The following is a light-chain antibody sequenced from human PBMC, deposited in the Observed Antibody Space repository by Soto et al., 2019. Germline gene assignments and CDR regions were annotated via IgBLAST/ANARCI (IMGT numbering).Light chain of an antibody. V-gene: IGLV2-14*01. CDR2: EVS. CDR3: SSYTRDTLI. J-gene: IGLJ2*01. Sequence: QSALTQPAAVSGSPGQSITISCTGTSSDVGGYDYVSWYQQHPGKAPKLMISEVSNRPSGVSTRFSGSKSGNTASLTISGHQTEDEADYYCSSYTRDTLIFGGGTKVTVL. CDR1: SSDVGGYDY.